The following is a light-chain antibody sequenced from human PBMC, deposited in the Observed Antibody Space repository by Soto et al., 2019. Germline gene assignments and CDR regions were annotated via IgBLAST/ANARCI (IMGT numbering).Light chain of an antibody. CDR3: QTWDTTTGVV. V-gene: IGLV3-1*01. CDR1: KFGEKF. CDR2: QDN. Sequence: SYELTQPPSVSVSPGQTASITCSGDKFGEKFACWYHQKPGQSPVLVIYQDNKRPSGIPERFSGANSGNTATLTISWTQALDEGDYYCQTWDTTTGVVFGGGTKLTVL. J-gene: IGLJ2*01.